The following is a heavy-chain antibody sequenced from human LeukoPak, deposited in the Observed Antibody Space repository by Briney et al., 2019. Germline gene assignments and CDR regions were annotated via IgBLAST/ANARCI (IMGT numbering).Heavy chain of an antibody. V-gene: IGHV4-34*01. CDR3: ARGYSVAGLFQH. J-gene: IGHJ1*01. CDR2: INHSGST. Sequence: SETLSLTCAVYGGSFSGYYWSWIRQPPGKGLEWIGEINHSGSTNYSPSLKSRVTISVDTSKNQFSLKLSSVTAADTAVYYCARGYSVAGLFQHWGQGTLVTVSS. D-gene: IGHD6-19*01. CDR1: GGSFSGYY.